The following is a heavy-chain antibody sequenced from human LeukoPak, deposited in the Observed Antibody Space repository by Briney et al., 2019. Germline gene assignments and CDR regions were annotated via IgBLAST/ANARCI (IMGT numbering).Heavy chain of an antibody. CDR2: IYSGGST. V-gene: IGHV3-53*01. D-gene: IGHD1-26*01. CDR3: ARAGVGAIYYFDY. J-gene: IGHJ4*02. CDR1: GFTVSNNY. Sequence: GGSLRLSCAASGFTVSNNYMTWVRQAPGKGLEWVSVIYSGGSTYYADSVKGRFTISRDNSKNTLYLQMKSLRVEDTAVYYCARAGVGAIYYFDYWGQGTLVTVSS.